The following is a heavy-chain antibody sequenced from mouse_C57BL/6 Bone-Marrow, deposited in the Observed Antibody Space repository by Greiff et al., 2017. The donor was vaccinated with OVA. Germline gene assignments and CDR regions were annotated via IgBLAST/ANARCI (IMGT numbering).Heavy chain of an antibody. V-gene: IGHV14-4*01. J-gene: IGHJ2*01. CDR1: GFNIKDDY. Sequence: EVQLQQSGAELVRPGASVKLSCTASGFNIKDDYMHWVKQRPEQGLEWIGWIDPENGDTEYASKFQGKANITADTSSNTVYLQLSSLTSEDTAVYSCTSYYYGSSHFDYWGQGPTLTVSS. D-gene: IGHD1-1*01. CDR3: TSYYYGSSHFDY. CDR2: IDPENGDT.